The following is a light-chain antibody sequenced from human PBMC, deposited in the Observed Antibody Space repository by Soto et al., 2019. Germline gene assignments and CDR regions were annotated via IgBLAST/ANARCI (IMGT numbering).Light chain of an antibody. Sequence: QSALTQPASVSGSPGQSITISCTGTSSDVGGYNYVSWYQQHPGKAPKLMIYEVSNRPSGVSNRFSGSKSGNTASLTSYGLQAEDEADYYCSSYTSSSTVVFGGGTKLTVL. CDR3: SSYTSSSTVV. CDR2: EVS. CDR1: SSDVGGYNY. J-gene: IGLJ2*01. V-gene: IGLV2-14*01.